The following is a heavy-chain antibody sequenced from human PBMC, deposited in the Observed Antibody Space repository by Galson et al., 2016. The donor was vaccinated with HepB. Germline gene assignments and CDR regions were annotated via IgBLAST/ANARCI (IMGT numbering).Heavy chain of an antibody. CDR1: GDSVSSNNAG. J-gene: IGHJ5*02. Sequence: AISGDSVSSNNAGWNCIRQSPSRGLEWLGRTYYRSKWFYDYAESVKSRITIKPDTTKNQFSLQLNSVTAADTAVYYCAPLGYCRGGLCYKVTWGPGILVTVSS. V-gene: IGHV6-1*01. CDR2: TYYRSKWFY. CDR3: APLGYCRGGLCYKVT. D-gene: IGHD2-15*01.